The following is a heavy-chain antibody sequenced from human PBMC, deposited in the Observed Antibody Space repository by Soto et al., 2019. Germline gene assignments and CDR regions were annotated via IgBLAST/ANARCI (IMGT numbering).Heavy chain of an antibody. CDR3: ARDGVVPYFVF. D-gene: IGHD3-3*01. V-gene: IGHV3-33*01. Sequence: QVQLVESGGGVVQPGRSLRLSCAASGFTFSSYGMHWVRQAPGKGLEWVAVIWYDGSNKYYAESVKGRFTISRDNSKNTLYLQMKSLRAEDTAVYYCARDGVVPYFVFGGRGTLVTVSS. CDR1: GFTFSSYG. CDR2: IWYDGSNK. J-gene: IGHJ4*01.